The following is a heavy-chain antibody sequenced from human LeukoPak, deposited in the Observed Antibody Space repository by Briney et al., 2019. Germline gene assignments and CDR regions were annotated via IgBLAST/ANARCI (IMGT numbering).Heavy chain of an antibody. CDR2: IYPGDSDT. J-gene: IGHJ5*02. CDR1: GYNFTIYW. D-gene: IGHD3-16*01. V-gene: IGHV5-51*01. Sequence: GESLKISCKGSGYNFTIYWIGWVRQMPGKGLEWMGIIYPGDSDTRYSPAFQGQVTISADKSISTAYLQWSSLKASDTAMYYCAIFDFLFGEIDNWFDPWGQGTQVTVSS. CDR3: AIFDFLFGEIDNWFDP.